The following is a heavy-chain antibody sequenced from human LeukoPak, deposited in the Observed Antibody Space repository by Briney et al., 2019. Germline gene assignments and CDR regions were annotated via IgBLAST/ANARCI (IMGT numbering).Heavy chain of an antibody. CDR1: GGSISSYY. D-gene: IGHD3-9*01. CDR3: ARVERNYDILTGYYYYFDY. Sequence: PSETLSLTCTVSGGSISSYYWSWIRQPPGKGLEWIGYIYYSGSTNYNPSLKSRVTISVDTSKNQFSLKLSSVTAADTAVYYCARVERNYDILTGYYYYFDYWGQGTLVTVSS. V-gene: IGHV4-59*01. CDR2: IYYSGST. J-gene: IGHJ4*02.